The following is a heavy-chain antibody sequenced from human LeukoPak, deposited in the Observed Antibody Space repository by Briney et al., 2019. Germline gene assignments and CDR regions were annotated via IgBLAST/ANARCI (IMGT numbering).Heavy chain of an antibody. D-gene: IGHD3-16*01. J-gene: IGHJ4*02. CDR2: INPNSGGT. CDR1: GYTFTGYY. CDR3: ARVRVGEDLDY. V-gene: IGHV1-2*02. Sequence: ASVKVSCTASGYTFTGYYIHWVRQAPGQGLEWMGWINPNSGGTNYAQKFQGRVTMTRDASIIAAYMELSRLTSDDTAVYYCARVRVGEDLDYWGQGTLVTVSS.